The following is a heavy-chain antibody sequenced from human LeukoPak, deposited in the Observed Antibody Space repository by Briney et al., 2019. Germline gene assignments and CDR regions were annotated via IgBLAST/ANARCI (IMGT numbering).Heavy chain of an antibody. CDR2: IKYDGSAT. CDR3: VSGSLQSGYNFDY. D-gene: IGHD3-3*01. Sequence: GGSLRLSCAASGFTFSNYWMDWIRQVPGKGLVWVSHIKYDGSATNYADSVKGRFTISRDNAKNTLYLQMNSLRAEDTAVYYCVSGSLQSGYNFDYWGQGALVTVSS. CDR1: GFTFSNYW. V-gene: IGHV3-74*01. J-gene: IGHJ4*02.